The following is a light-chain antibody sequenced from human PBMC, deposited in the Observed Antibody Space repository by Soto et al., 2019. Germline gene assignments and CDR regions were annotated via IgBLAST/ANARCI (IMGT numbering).Light chain of an antibody. CDR1: QSVSSSY. V-gene: IGKV3-20*01. CDR3: QQYGTSSWT. Sequence: ETVLTQSPGTLSLSPGERATLSCRASQSVSSSYLAWYQQKPGQAPRLLIYGASSRATGIPDRFSGSGSGTDFAVSISRVEPEDFAGYYCQQYGTSSWTFGQGTKVEIK. J-gene: IGKJ1*01. CDR2: GAS.